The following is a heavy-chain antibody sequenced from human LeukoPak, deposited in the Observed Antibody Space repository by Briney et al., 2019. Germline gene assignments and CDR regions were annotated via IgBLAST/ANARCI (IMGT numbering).Heavy chain of an antibody. J-gene: IGHJ4*02. CDR1: GASFSGYY. Sequence: KPSETLSLTCAVYGASFSGYYWSWIRQPPGKGLEWIGEINHSGSTNYNPSLKSRVTISVDTSKNQFSLKLSSVTAADTAVYYCARGEYSSSSGYWGQGTLVILSS. CDR2: INHSGST. CDR3: ARGEYSSSSGY. V-gene: IGHV4-34*01. D-gene: IGHD6-6*01.